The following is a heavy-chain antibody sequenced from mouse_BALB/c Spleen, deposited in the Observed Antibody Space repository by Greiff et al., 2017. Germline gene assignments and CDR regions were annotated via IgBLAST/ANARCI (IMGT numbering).Heavy chain of an antibody. CDR2: ISSGGSYT. CDR3: AREGGSTMITTGFGFAY. Sequence: EVKLVESGGGLVKPGGSLKLSCAASGFTFSSYAMSWVRQSPEKRLEWVAEISSGGSYTYYPDTVTGRFTISRDNAKNTLYLEMSSLRSEDTAMYYCAREGGSTMITTGFGFAYWGQGTLVTVSA. V-gene: IGHV5-9-4*01. J-gene: IGHJ3*01. D-gene: IGHD2-4*01. CDR1: GFTFSSYA.